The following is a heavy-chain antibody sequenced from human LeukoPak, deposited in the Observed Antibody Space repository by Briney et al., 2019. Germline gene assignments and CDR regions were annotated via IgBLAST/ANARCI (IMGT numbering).Heavy chain of an antibody. CDR1: GFTFSSYG. J-gene: IGHJ4*02. D-gene: IGHD5-18*01. V-gene: IGHV3-30*18. CDR3: AKDRVLYSHGYVFDN. CDR2: ISYDGSNK. Sequence: GRSLRLSCAASGFTFSSYGMHWVRQAPGKGLEWVAVISYDGSNKYYADSVKGRFTISRDNSKNTLYLQMNSLRAEDTAVYYCAKDRVLYSHGYVFDNWGQGTLVTVSS.